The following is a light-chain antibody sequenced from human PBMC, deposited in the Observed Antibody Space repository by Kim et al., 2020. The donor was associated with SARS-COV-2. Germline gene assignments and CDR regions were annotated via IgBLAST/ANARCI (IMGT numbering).Light chain of an antibody. V-gene: IGLV2-23*02. CDR3: CSYAGSSTYV. CDR1: SSVGVSYNL. J-gene: IGLJ1*01. CDR2: EVR. Sequence: GPSLTIPTTGTSSVGVSYNLVSWYQQHPGKAPKLLIYEVRKRPPGVSNRFSGSKSGNTASLTISGLQAEDEADYYCCSYAGSSTYVFGTGTKVTVL.